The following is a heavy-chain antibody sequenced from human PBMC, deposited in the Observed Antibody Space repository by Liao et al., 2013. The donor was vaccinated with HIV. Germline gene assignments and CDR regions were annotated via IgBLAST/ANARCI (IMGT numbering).Heavy chain of an antibody. CDR3: ARGAEYYYEISGYYSYDAFVY. Sequence: QVQLQESGPGLVKPSETLSLTCTVSGGSISSYYWNWIRQPPGKGVEWIGYMFNSGTTNYNPSLKSRVTISIDTSKNQFSLKLSSVTAADTAVYYCARGAEYYYEISGYYSYDAFVYLGPRDMVTVSS. J-gene: IGHJ3*02. CDR2: MFNSGTT. CDR1: GGSISSYY. D-gene: IGHD3-22*01. V-gene: IGHV4-59*01.